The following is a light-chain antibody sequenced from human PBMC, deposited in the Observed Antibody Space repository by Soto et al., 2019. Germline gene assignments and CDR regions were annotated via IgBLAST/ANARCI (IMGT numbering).Light chain of an antibody. J-gene: IGKJ1*01. V-gene: IGKV3-20*01. CDR2: GAS. CDR3: QQYGSSPWT. CDR1: RGVSSD. Sequence: EIVLTPSSATLSVSSGERGTLSRRASRGVSSDLAWYQQKPGQAPRLLIYGASTRATGIPDRFSGSGSGTDFTLTISRLEPEDFAVYYCQQYGSSPWTFGQGTKVDIK.